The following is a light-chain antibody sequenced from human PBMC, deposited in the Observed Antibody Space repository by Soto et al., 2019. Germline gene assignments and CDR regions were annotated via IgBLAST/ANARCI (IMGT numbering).Light chain of an antibody. Sequence: QSVLTQPASVSGSPGQSITISCTGTRSEIGDSNYVSWYQQHPGKAPKLVIYDVSNRPSGVSNRFSGSKSANTASLTISGLQAEDEADYYCSSFRSSSTSYVFGTGTKVTVL. CDR1: RSEIGDSNY. CDR3: SSFRSSSTSYV. CDR2: DVS. J-gene: IGLJ1*01. V-gene: IGLV2-14*03.